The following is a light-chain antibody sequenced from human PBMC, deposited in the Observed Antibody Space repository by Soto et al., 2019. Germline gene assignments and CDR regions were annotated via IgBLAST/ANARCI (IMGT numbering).Light chain of an antibody. CDR1: QSVSGNF. V-gene: IGKV3-20*01. J-gene: IGKJ1*01. CDR2: DAS. Sequence: EIVLTQSPGSLSLSPGERATLSCRASQSVSGNFLAWYQHKPGQAPRLLIYDASTRLTGIPDRFSGSGSGTDFALTSSRLEPEDFAVYYWQHYGSSPSWTFGQGTKVEIK. CDR3: QHYGSSPSWT.